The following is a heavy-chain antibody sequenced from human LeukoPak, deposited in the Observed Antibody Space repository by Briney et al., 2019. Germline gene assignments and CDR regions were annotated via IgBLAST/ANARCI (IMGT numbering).Heavy chain of an antibody. CDR2: INHSGST. CDR1: GGSFSGYY. CDR3: ARGGYDYGDAFDI. D-gene: IGHD5-12*01. V-gene: IGHV4-34*01. Sequence: SETLSLTCAVYGGSFSGYYWSLIRQPPGKGLELIGEINHSGSTNYNPSLKSRVTISVDTSKNQFSLKLSSVTAADTAVYYCARGGYDYGDAFDIWGQGTMVTVSS. J-gene: IGHJ3*02.